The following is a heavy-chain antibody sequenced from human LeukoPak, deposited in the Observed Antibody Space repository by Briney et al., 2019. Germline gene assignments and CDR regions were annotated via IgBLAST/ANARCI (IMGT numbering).Heavy chain of an antibody. CDR3: ASGHYDSSGYVDDY. CDR1: GGSFSGYY. J-gene: IGHJ4*02. Sequence: SSETLSLTCAVYGGSFSGYYWSWIRQPPGKGLEWIGYIYYSGSTNYNPSLKSRVTISVDTSKNQFSLKLSSVTAADTAVYYCASGHYDSSGYVDDYWGQGTLVTVSS. CDR2: IYYSGST. V-gene: IGHV4-59*01. D-gene: IGHD3-22*01.